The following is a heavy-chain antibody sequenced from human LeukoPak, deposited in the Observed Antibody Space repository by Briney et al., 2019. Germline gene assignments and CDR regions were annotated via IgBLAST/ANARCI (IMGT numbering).Heavy chain of an antibody. CDR1: GGTFSSYA. D-gene: IGHD3-22*01. Sequence: ASVKVSCKASGGTFSSYAISWVRQAPGQGLEWTGIINPSGGSTTYAQKFQGRVTMTRDTSTSTVYLELSSLRSEDTAVYYCARASITMIVVVTPDFDYWGQGTQVTVSS. J-gene: IGHJ4*02. CDR3: ARASITMIVVVTPDFDY. V-gene: IGHV1-46*01. CDR2: INPSGGST.